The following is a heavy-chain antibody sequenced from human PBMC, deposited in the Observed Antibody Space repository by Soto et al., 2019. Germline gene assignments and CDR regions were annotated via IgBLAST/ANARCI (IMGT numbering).Heavy chain of an antibody. J-gene: IGHJ4*02. V-gene: IGHV3-21*01. Sequence: GGSLRLSCAASGFTFSSYSMNWVRQAPGKGLEWVSSISSSSSYIYYADSVKGRFTISRDNAKNSLYLQMNSLRAEDTAVYYCARAGSGFRGYDSSFDYWGQGTLVTVSS. CDR1: GFTFSSYS. CDR2: ISSSSSYI. CDR3: ARAGSGFRGYDSSFDY. D-gene: IGHD5-12*01.